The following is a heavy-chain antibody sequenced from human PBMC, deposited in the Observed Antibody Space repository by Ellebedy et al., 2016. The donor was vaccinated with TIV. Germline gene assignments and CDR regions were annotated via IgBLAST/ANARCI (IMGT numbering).Heavy chain of an antibody. V-gene: IGHV1-46*03. CDR3: ARNKGSGLDY. CDR2: IDPSGGST. CDR1: GYTFTSYD. J-gene: IGHJ4*02. D-gene: IGHD1-26*01. Sequence: ASVKVSXXASGYTFTSYDINWVRQATGQGLEWMGMIDPSGGSTSYTQKFQGRVTMTRDTSTSTVYMELSSLRSEDTAVYYCARNKGSGLDYWGQGTLVTVSS.